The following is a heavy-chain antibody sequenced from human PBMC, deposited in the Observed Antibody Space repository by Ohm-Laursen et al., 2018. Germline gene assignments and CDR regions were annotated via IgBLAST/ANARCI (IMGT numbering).Heavy chain of an antibody. D-gene: IGHD1-26*01. CDR3: VKECGGTYNF. CDR2: ITHGSDTI. J-gene: IGHJ4*02. V-gene: IGHV3-11*04. CDR1: GFTFSDYY. Sequence: SLRLSCAASGFTFSDYYMSWIRQAPGKGLEWISGITHGSDTIYYADSVKGRFTISRDNAKNSLYLQMNSLRDEDTAIYYCVKECGGTYNFWGQGTLVSVSS.